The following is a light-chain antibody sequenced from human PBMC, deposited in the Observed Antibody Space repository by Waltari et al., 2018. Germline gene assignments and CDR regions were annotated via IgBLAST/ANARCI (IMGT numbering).Light chain of an antibody. CDR1: SNNVGSEG. Sequence: QAGLTQPPSVSKALKQTATITCIGNSNNVGSEGAGWLQWDQGQPPKLLSFRKLDRPSGISERFSASRSGNIASLTINGLQPEDETDYFCLAWDTSLATWVSGGGTRLTVL. V-gene: IGLV10-54*01. J-gene: IGLJ3*02. CDR3: LAWDTSLATWV. CDR2: RKL.